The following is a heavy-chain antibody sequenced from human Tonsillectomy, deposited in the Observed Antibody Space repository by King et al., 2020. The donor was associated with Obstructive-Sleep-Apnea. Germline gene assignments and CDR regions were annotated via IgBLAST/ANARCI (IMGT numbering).Heavy chain of an antibody. CDR3: ARNGYSSGFYYFDY. CDR1: GGSTRSYY. CDR2: IYYSGST. D-gene: IGHD6-19*01. V-gene: IGHV4-59*08. J-gene: IGHJ4*02. Sequence: VQLQESGPGLVKHSETLSLTCTVSGGSTRSYYWSWIRQPPGKGLEWIGYIYYSGSTNNNPSLKSRVTISVDTAKNQFSLKLSSVTAADTAVYYCARNGYSSGFYYFDYWGQGTLVTVSS.